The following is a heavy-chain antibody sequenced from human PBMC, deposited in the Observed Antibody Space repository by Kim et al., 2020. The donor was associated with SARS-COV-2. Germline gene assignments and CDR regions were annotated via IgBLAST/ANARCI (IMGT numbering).Heavy chain of an antibody. D-gene: IGHD5-12*01. Sequence: ASVKVSCKASGYTFTSYAMHWVRQAPGQRLEWMGWINAGNGNTKYSQKFQGRVTITRDTSASTAYMELSSLRSEDTAVYYCARGRSGYDLWRDDFDYWGQGTLVTVSS. CDR3: ARGRSGYDLWRDDFDY. J-gene: IGHJ4*02. V-gene: IGHV1-3*01. CDR1: GYTFTSYA. CDR2: INAGNGNT.